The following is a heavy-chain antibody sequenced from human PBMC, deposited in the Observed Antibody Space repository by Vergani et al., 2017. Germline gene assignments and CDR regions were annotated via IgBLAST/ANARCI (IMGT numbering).Heavy chain of an antibody. CDR2: IYTSGST. V-gene: IGHV4-4*09. CDR1: GGSISSYY. CDR3: AREKGRGQIPY. Sequence: QVQLQESGPGLVKPSETLSLTCTVSGGSISSYYWSWIRQPPGKGLEWIGYIYTSGSTNYNPSLKSRVTISVDTSKNQFSLKLSSVTAADTAVYYCAREKGRGQIPYWGQGTLVTVSS. J-gene: IGHJ4*02. D-gene: IGHD3/OR15-3a*01.